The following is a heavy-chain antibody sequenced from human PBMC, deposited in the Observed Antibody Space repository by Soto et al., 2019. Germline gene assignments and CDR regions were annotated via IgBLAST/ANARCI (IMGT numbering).Heavy chain of an antibody. V-gene: IGHV1-69*13. J-gene: IGHJ3*02. D-gene: IGHD6-13*01. CDR1: GGTFSSYA. Sequence: SVKVSCKASGGTFSSYAISWVRQAPGQGLEWMGGIIPIFGTANYAQKFQGGVTITADESTSTAYMELSSLRSEDTAVYYCARDSRSAAAAFDIWGQGTMVTVSS. CDR2: IIPIFGTA. CDR3: ARDSRSAAAAFDI.